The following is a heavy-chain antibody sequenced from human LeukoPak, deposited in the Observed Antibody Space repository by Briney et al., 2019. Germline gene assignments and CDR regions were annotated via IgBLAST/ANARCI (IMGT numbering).Heavy chain of an antibody. Sequence: GGSLRLSCAASGFTFSSYEMNWVRQAPGKGLEWVSYISSSGTSIYYADSVKGRFTMSRDTAKNSLYLQMYSLRAEDTAVYYCARDHVVRGVYFDYWGQGTLVTVSS. V-gene: IGHV3-48*03. J-gene: IGHJ4*02. D-gene: IGHD3-10*01. CDR1: GFTFSSYE. CDR3: ARDHVVRGVYFDY. CDR2: ISSSGTSI.